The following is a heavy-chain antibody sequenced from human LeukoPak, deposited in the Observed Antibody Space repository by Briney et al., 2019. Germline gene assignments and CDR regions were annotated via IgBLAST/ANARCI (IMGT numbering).Heavy chain of an antibody. J-gene: IGHJ4*02. Sequence: ASVKVSCEASGYSLSDYYLHWVRLAPGQGLEWMGWIDPKRDPKRGGTNYAQKFQGRVTMTRGTSISTVYMELSGLRSDDTAVYYCARATSGGNTIDYWGQGTLVTVSS. V-gene: IGHV1-2*02. D-gene: IGHD4-23*01. CDR2: IDPKRDPKRGGT. CDR1: GYSLSDYY. CDR3: ARATSGGNTIDY.